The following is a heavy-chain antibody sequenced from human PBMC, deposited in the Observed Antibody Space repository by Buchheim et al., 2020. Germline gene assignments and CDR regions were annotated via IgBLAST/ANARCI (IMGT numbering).Heavy chain of an antibody. J-gene: IGHJ6*02. D-gene: IGHD3-3*01. Sequence: QVQLVQSGAEVKKPGASVKVSCKASGYTFTSYYMHWVRQAPGQGLEWMGIINPSGGSTSYAQKFQGRVTMTRDTSTSTVYMELSSLRSEDTAVYYCARDPDYDFWSGQPTLYNYGMDVWGQGTT. V-gene: IGHV1-46*03. CDR3: ARDPDYDFWSGQPTLYNYGMDV. CDR1: GYTFTSYY. CDR2: INPSGGST.